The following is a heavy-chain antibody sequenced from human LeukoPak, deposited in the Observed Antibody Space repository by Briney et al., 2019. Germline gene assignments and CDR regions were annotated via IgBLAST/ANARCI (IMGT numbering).Heavy chain of an antibody. Sequence: NSSETLSLTCTVSGGSISSYYWNWIRQPPGKGLEWIGYIYYSGSTNYNPSLKSRVTISVDTSKNQFSLKLSSVTDADTAVYYCARHYSSSSEDNWFDPWGQGTLVTVSS. CDR3: ARHYSSSSEDNWFDP. CDR2: IYYSGST. D-gene: IGHD6-6*01. CDR1: GGSISSYY. J-gene: IGHJ5*02. V-gene: IGHV4-59*08.